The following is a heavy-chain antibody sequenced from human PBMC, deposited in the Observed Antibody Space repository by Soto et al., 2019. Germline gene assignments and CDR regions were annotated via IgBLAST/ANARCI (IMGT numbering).Heavy chain of an antibody. CDR2: INSDGSST. J-gene: IGHJ6*02. CDR3: AREPLARLQDYYYYGMDV. CDR1: GFTFSSYW. V-gene: IGHV3-74*01. Sequence: EVQLVESGGGLVQPGGSLRLSCAASGFTFSSYWMHWVRQAPGKGLVWVSRINSDGSSTSYADSVKGRFTISRDNAKNTLYLQMNSLRAEDTAVYYCAREPLARLQDYYYYGMDVWGQGTTVTVSS. D-gene: IGHD6-6*01.